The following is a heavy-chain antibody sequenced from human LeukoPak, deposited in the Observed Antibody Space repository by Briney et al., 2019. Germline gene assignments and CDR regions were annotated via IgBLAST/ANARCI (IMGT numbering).Heavy chain of an antibody. CDR3: AREVGWFDP. CDR2: IYYSGST. J-gene: IGHJ5*02. CDR1: GGSISSSSYY. V-gene: IGHV4-39*07. Sequence: SETLSLTCSVSGGSISSSSYYWGWIRQPPGKGLEWIGSIYYSGSTYYNPSLKSRVTMSVDTSKNQFSLKLSSVIAADTAVYYCAREVGWFDPWGQGTLVTVSP.